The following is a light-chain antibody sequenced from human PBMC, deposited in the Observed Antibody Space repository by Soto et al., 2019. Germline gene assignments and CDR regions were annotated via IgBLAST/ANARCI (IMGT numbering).Light chain of an antibody. V-gene: IGKV3-20*01. Sequence: EIVLTQSPGTLSLSPGEAVTLSCRASQTVLSSYVAWHQQKPGQPPRLLIYGASTRAPGIPDRFSGSGSGTDFTLTISRLEPEDFGVFYCQQYGNPPQTFGQGTRVEV. CDR3: QQYGNPPQT. CDR1: QTVLSSY. J-gene: IGKJ1*01. CDR2: GAS.